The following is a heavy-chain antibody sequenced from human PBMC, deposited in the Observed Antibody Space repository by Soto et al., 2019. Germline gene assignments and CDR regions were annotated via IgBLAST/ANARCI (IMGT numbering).Heavy chain of an antibody. D-gene: IGHD3-22*01. V-gene: IGHV4-30-4*01. CDR2: IYYSGST. Sequence: LSLTCPVSGGSISRGDYYWSWIRQPPGKGLEWIGYIYYSGSTYDNPSLQSRVNISVDTSKNQCSLKLSSVTAADTAVYYCARDRFYDSSGYYYRKGEVGELYWGQGTLVTVSS. CDR1: GGSISRGDYY. J-gene: IGHJ4*02. CDR3: ARDRFYDSSGYYYRKGEVGELY.